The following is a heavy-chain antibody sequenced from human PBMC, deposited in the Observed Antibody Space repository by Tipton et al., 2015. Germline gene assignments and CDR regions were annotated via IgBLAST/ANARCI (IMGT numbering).Heavy chain of an antibody. D-gene: IGHD3-10*01. CDR1: GGSISSSSYY. V-gene: IGHV4-39*07. Sequence: TLSLTCTVSGGSISSSSYYWAWIRQPPGKGLEWIGSLYFSGSTYYNPSLKSRITISVDTSKNQFSLRLTSVSAADTAVYYCARALHYYPSGGYFDYWGQGILVTVSS. CDR2: LYFSGST. CDR3: ARALHYYPSGGYFDY. J-gene: IGHJ4*02.